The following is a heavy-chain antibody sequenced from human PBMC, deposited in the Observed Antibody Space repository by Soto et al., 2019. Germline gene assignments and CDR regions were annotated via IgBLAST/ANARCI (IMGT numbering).Heavy chain of an antibody. J-gene: IGHJ6*02. D-gene: IGHD3-10*01. V-gene: IGHV1-18*01. CDR3: AREGLWLGELTTLYGMDV. Sequence: QVQLVQSGAEVKKPGASVKVSCKASGYTFTSYGISWVRQAPGQGLEWMGWISAYNGNTNYAQKLQGRVTMTTDTSTSKAYRERRSLRSDDTAVYYWAREGLWLGELTTLYGMDVWGQGTTVTVSS. CDR1: GYTFTSYG. CDR2: ISAYNGNT.